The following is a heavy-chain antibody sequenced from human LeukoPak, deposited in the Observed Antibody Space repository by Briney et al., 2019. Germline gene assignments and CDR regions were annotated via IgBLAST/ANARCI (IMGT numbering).Heavy chain of an antibody. CDR3: ARDSYYDILTGTGNY. J-gene: IGHJ4*02. Sequence: ASVKVPCKASGYTFTGYYMHWVRQAPGQGLEWMGWINPNSGGTNYAQKFQGRVTMTRDTSISTAYMELSRLRSDDTAVYYCARDSYYDILTGTGNYWGQGTLVTVSS. V-gene: IGHV1-2*02. CDR1: GYTFTGYY. CDR2: INPNSGGT. D-gene: IGHD3-9*01.